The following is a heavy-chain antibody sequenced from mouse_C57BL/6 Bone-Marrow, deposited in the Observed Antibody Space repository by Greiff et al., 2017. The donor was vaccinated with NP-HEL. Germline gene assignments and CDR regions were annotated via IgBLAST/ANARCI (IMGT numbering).Heavy chain of an antibody. CDR1: GYSITSGYY. CDR2: ISYDGSN. J-gene: IGHJ1*03. D-gene: IGHD1-1*01. V-gene: IGHV3-6*01. CDR3: AREGYYGSSLYWYFDV. Sequence: EVKLQESGPGLVKPSQSLSLTCSVTGYSITSGYYWNWIRQFPGNKLEWMGYISYDGSNNYNPSLKNRISITRDTSKNQFFLKLNSVTTEDTATYYGAREGYYGSSLYWYFDVWGTGTTVTVSS.